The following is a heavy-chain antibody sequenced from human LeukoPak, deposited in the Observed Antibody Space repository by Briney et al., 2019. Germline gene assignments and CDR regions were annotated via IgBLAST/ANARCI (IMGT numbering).Heavy chain of an antibody. CDR2: IYPGDSDT. J-gene: IGHJ6*02. CDR1: GYSFTSYW. Sequence: GESLKISCKGSGYSFTSYWTGWVRQMPGKGLEWMGIIYPGDSDTRYSPSFQGQVTISADKSISTAYLQWSSLKASDTAMYYCARAPYSNYGPYYYGMDVWGQGTTVTVSS. CDR3: ARAPYSNYGPYYYGMDV. D-gene: IGHD4-11*01. V-gene: IGHV5-51*01.